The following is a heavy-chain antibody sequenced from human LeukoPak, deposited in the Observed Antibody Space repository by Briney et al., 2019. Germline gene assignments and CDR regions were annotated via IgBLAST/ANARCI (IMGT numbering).Heavy chain of an antibody. J-gene: IGHJ4*02. V-gene: IGHV1-69*04. D-gene: IGHD3-22*01. CDR2: IIPIFGIA. Sequence: SVKVSCKASGGTFSSYAISWVRQAPGQGLEWMGRIIPIFGIANYAQKFQGRVTITADKSTSTAYMELSSLRSEDTAMYYCAREQGYYYDSSGYCFDYWGQGTLVTVSS. CDR1: GGTFSSYA. CDR3: AREQGYYYDSSGYCFDY.